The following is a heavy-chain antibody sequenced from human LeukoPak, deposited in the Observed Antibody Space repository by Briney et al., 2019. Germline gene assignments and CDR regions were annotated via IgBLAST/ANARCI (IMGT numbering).Heavy chain of an antibody. CDR3: SRDRADGSMNAFDV. D-gene: IGHD3-22*01. CDR1: GYTFTGYY. Sequence: ASVEVSCKASGYTFTGYYIHWVRQAPGQGLEWMGWINPNGGATRFAQKFQGRVTMTRDTSISTAYMDLSSLRSDDTAVYYCSRDRADGSMNAFDVWGQGTLVTVSS. J-gene: IGHJ3*01. CDR2: INPNGGAT. V-gene: IGHV1-2*02.